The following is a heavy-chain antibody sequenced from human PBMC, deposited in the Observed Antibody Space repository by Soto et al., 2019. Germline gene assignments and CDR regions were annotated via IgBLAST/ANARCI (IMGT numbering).Heavy chain of an antibody. CDR1: GSTFTSSA. V-gene: IGHV1-58*02. CDR2: IVVGSGNT. J-gene: IGHJ3*02. Sequence: SVKVSCKASGSTFTSSAMQWVRQARGQRLEWIGWIVVGSGNTNYAQKFQERVTITRDMSTSTAYMELSSLRSEDTAVYYCAASGDTDAFDIWGQGTMVTVSS. D-gene: IGHD1-26*01. CDR3: AASGDTDAFDI.